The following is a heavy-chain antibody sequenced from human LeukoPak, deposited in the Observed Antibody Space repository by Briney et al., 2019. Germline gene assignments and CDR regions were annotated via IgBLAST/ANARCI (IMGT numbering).Heavy chain of an antibody. CDR1: GYTFTGYY. D-gene: IGHD6-13*01. CDR2: INPNSGGT. Sequence: ASVKVSCKASGYTFTGYYMHWVRQAPGQGLERMGWINPNSGGTNYAQKFQGRVTMTRDTSISTAYMELSRLRSDDTAVYYCARAVSSSWYPFGYWGQGTLVTVSS. V-gene: IGHV1-2*02. J-gene: IGHJ4*02. CDR3: ARAVSSSWYPFGY.